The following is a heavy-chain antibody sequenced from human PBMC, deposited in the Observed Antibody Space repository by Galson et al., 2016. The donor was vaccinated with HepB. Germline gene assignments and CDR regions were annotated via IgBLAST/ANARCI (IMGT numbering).Heavy chain of an antibody. CDR3: AKLGRASMLTSESY. J-gene: IGHJ4*02. Sequence: SLRLSCAASGFTFSSYAMNWVRQAPGKGLEWVSTITGSGGRTYNADSVQGRFTISRDNSKNTLYLEMNILRAEDTAVYYCAKLGRASMLTSESYWGQGTLVTVSS. D-gene: IGHD3-16*01. CDR2: ITGSGGRT. CDR1: GFTFSSYA. V-gene: IGHV3-23*01.